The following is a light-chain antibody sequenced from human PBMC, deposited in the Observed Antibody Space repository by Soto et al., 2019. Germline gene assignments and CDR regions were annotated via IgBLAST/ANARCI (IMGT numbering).Light chain of an antibody. V-gene: IGLV1-51*01. Sequence: QSVLTQPPSVSAAPGQRVTISCSGSSSNIGKSHVSWYQHLPGTAPKLLIYDTDKRPSGIPDRLYGSKSGTAATLDITGLQTGDEADYYSATWDDSLSAAVFGPGTKLTVL. J-gene: IGLJ1*01. CDR1: SSNIGKSH. CDR2: DTD. CDR3: ATWDDSLSAAV.